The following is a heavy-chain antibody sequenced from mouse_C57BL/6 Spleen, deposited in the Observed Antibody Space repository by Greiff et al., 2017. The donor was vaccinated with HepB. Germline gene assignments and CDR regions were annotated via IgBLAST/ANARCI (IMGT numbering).Heavy chain of an antibody. J-gene: IGHJ2*01. CDR3: ASSTVNYFDY. V-gene: IGHV1-26*01. Sequence: EVQLQQSGPELVKPGASVKISCKASGYTFTDYYMNWVKQSHGKSLEWIGDINPNNGGTSYNQKFKGKATLTVDKSSSTAYMELRSLTSEDSAVYYCASSTVNYFDYWGQGTTLTVSS. D-gene: IGHD1-1*01. CDR1: GYTFTDYY. CDR2: INPNNGGT.